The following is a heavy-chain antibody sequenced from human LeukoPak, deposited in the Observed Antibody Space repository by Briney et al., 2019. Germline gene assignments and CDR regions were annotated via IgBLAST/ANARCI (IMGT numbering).Heavy chain of an antibody. CDR2: ISGSGGST. V-gene: IGHV3-23*01. CDR1: GFTFSSYA. CDR3: ATMGYDLWSGYWPDY. Sequence: PGGSLRLSCAASGFTFSSYAMIWVRQAPGKGLDWVSTISGSGGSTDYADSVKGRFTISRDNSKNTLYLQMDSPGAEDTAEYYCATMGYDLWSGYWPDYWGQGTLVTVSS. J-gene: IGHJ4*02. D-gene: IGHD3-3*01.